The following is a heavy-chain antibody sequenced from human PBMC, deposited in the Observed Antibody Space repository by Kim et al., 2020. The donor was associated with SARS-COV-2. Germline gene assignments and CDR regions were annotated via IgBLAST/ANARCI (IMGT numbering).Heavy chain of an antibody. CDR2: IYPGDSDT. CDR3: ARHRPYYYDSSGYPPDY. CDR1: GYSFTSYW. V-gene: IGHV5-51*01. J-gene: IGHJ4*02. Sequence: GESLKISCKGSGYSFTSYWIGWVRQMPGKGLEWMGIIYPGDSDTRYSPSFQGQVTISADKSISTAYLQWSSLKASDTAMYYCARHRPYYYDSSGYPPDYCGQGTLVTVSS. D-gene: IGHD3-22*01.